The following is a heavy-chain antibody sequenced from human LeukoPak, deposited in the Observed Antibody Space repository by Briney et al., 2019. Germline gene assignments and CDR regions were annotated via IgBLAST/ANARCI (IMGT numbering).Heavy chain of an antibody. Sequence: GGSLRLSCAASGFTFSSYGMRWVRQAPGKGLEWVAVIWYDGSNKYYADSVKGRFTISRDNSKNTLYLQMNGLRAEDTAVYYCARERSDYYYYYGMDVWGQGTTVTVSS. D-gene: IGHD1-26*01. CDR2: IWYDGSNK. V-gene: IGHV3-33*01. CDR3: ARERSDYYYYYGMDV. J-gene: IGHJ6*02. CDR1: GFTFSSYG.